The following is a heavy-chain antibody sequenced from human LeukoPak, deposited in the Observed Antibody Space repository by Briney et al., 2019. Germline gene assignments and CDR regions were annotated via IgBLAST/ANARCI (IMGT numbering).Heavy chain of an antibody. Sequence: GGSLRLSCAASGFTFSRHSMNWVRQAPGKGLEWGSSSSTSSSYIYYADSVKGRFTISRDNAKNSLYLQMNSLRAEDTAVYYCARDPENVSGSHSHFDLWGRGTLVTVSS. V-gene: IGHV3-21*01. CDR3: ARDPENVSGSHSHFDL. CDR2: SSTSSSYI. J-gene: IGHJ2*01. CDR1: GFTFSRHS. D-gene: IGHD1-26*01.